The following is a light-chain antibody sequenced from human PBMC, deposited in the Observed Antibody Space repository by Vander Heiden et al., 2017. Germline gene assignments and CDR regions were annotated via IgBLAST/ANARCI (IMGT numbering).Light chain of an antibody. CDR3: QQYGTSQYT. V-gene: IGKV3-20*01. CDR2: GAS. CDR1: QSISSNY. Sequence: EIILTQSPGTLSLSPGETATLSCRASQSISSNYFAWYQQNPGQAPRLLIYGASTRATGIPDRFSGSGSATDFTLTISRLESEDFAVYYCQQYGTSQYTFGQGTKLEIK. J-gene: IGKJ2*01.